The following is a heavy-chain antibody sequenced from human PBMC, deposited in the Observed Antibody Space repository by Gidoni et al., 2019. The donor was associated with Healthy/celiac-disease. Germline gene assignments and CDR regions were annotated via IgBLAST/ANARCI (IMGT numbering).Heavy chain of an antibody. J-gene: IGHJ4*02. CDR1: GFTFSGSA. V-gene: IGHV3-73*01. CDR3: TRPGYSSGRDY. D-gene: IGHD6-19*01. Sequence: EVQRVESGGGWVQPGGSLKRTCGATGFTFSGSAMHWVRQASGKGLGWVGRIRSKANSYATAYAASVKGRFTISRDDSKNTAYLQMNSLKTEDTAVYYCTRPGYSSGRDYWGQGTLVTVSS. CDR2: IRSKANSYAT.